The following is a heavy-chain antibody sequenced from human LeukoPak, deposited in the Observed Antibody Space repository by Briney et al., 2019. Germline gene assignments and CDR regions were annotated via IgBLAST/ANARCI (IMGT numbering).Heavy chain of an antibody. CDR3: ARDSSSTTPLPNWFDP. Sequence: PGGSLRLSCAASGFTFSSYAMHWVRQAPGKGLEWVAVISYDGSNKYYADSVKGRFTISRDNSKNTLYLQMNSLRAEDTAVYYCARDSSSTTPLPNWFDPWGQGMLVTVSS. J-gene: IGHJ5*02. CDR2: ISYDGSNK. V-gene: IGHV3-30*04. D-gene: IGHD6-6*01. CDR1: GFTFSSYA.